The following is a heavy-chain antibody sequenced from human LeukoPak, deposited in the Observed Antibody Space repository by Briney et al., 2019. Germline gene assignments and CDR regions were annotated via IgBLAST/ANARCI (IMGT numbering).Heavy chain of an antibody. CDR3: AKSGGYGLIDY. J-gene: IGHJ4*02. D-gene: IGHD1-26*01. Sequence: SETLSLTCAVSGASISGSSYYWGWIRQPPGKGLEWIGNIYYSGSTYYNASLQSRVTISIDMSKNEFSLRLNSVTAADTAMYYCAKSGGYGLIDYWGQGTLVTVSS. CDR2: IYYSGST. V-gene: IGHV4-39*01. CDR1: GASISGSSYY.